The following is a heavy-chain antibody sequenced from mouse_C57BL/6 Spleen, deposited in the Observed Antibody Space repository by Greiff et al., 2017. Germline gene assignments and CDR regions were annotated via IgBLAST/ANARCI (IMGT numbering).Heavy chain of an antibody. Sequence: QVTLKECGPGILQSSQTLSLTCSFSGFSLSTSGMGVSWIRQPSGKGLEWLAHIYWDDDKRYNPSLKSRLTISKDTSRNQVFLKITSVDTADTATYYCARTAQAMDYWGQGTSVTVSS. CDR2: IYWDDDK. J-gene: IGHJ4*01. CDR3: ARTAQAMDY. CDR1: GFSLSTSGMG. V-gene: IGHV8-12*01. D-gene: IGHD3-2*02.